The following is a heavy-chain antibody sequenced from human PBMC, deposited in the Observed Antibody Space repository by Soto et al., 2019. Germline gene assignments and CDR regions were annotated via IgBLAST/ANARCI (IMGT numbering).Heavy chain of an antibody. Sequence: GASVKVSCKASGYTFTTYGISWVRQAPGQGLEWMGWISRHNGNTKYAQKFQGRVTMTTDTSTSTAYMELRSLRSDDTAVYYCGREYCGNGVCYSPDYWGQGTPVTVSS. CDR3: GREYCGNGVCYSPDY. J-gene: IGHJ4*02. V-gene: IGHV1-18*01. D-gene: IGHD2-8*01. CDR2: ISRHNGNT. CDR1: GYTFTTYG.